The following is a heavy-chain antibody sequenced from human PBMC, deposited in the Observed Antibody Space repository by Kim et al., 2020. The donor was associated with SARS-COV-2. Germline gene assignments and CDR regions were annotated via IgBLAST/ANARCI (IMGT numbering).Heavy chain of an antibody. D-gene: IGHD3-3*01. CDR2: ISNSRSYI. J-gene: IGHJ4*02. V-gene: IGHV3-21*01. CDR1: GFTFSTYS. Sequence: GGSLRLSFAASGFTFSTYSMSWVRQAPGKGLEWVSSISNSRSYIHYADSVKGRFTISRDNAKSSLYLQMNSLRAEDTAVYYCAREGIFGVVTPVDYWGQGILVTVSS. CDR3: AREGIFGVVTPVDY.